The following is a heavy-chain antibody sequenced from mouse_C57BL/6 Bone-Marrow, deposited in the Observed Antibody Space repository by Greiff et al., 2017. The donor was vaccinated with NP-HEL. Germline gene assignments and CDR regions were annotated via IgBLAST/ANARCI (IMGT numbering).Heavy chain of an antibody. J-gene: IGHJ2*01. CDR2: IDPSDSYT. CDR3: ATLGNY. CDR1: GYTFTSYW. Sequence: QVQLQQPGAELVRPGTSVKLSCKASGYTFTSYWMHWVKQRPGQGLEWIGVIDPSDSYTNYNQKFKGKATLTVDTSSSTAYMQLSSLTSEYSAVSCCATLGNYWGQGTTLTVSS. D-gene: IGHD4-1*01. V-gene: IGHV1-59*01.